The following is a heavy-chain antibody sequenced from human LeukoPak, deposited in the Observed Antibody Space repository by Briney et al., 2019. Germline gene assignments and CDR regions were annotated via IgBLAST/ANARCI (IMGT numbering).Heavy chain of an antibody. CDR2: ISWNSGSI. J-gene: IGHJ3*02. Sequence: GGSLRLSCAASGFTFEDYAMHWVRQAPGKGLEWVSGISWNSGSIGYADSVKGRFTISRDNAKNSLYLQMNSLRAEDTALYYCAKDMVSILRGFDIWGQGTMVTASS. V-gene: IGHV3-9*01. CDR3: AKDMVSILRGFDI. CDR1: GFTFEDYA. D-gene: IGHD2-15*01.